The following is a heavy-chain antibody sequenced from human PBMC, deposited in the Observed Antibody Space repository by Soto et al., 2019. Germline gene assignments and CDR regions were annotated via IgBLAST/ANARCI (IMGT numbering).Heavy chain of an antibody. V-gene: IGHV5-10-1*01. CDR3: ARRDNAVVSYMGGAFDI. Sequence: GESLKISCKGSGYNFAGNWIIWVRQMPGKGLEWMGRIDPSDSYSNYSPSFQGHVTISVDKSISTAYLQWSSLKASDTAIYYCARRDNAVVSYMGGAFDIWGQGTMVTVSS. D-gene: IGHD3-22*01. CDR2: IDPSDSYS. J-gene: IGHJ3*02. CDR1: GYNFAGNW.